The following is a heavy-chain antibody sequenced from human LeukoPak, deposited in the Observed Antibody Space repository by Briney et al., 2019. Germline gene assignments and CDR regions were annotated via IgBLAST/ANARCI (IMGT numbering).Heavy chain of an antibody. CDR2: IKHDGSEK. D-gene: IGHD5-12*01. V-gene: IGHV3-7*03. J-gene: IGHJ4*02. CDR1: GFTFSSYE. CDR3: AKDGAWLRFDD. Sequence: QTGGSLRLSCAASGFTFSSYEMNWVRQAPGEGLEWVANIKHDGSEKYYVDSVKGRFTISRDNAKSSLFLQMNNLRAEDTAVYYCAKDGAWLRFDDWGQGILVTVSS.